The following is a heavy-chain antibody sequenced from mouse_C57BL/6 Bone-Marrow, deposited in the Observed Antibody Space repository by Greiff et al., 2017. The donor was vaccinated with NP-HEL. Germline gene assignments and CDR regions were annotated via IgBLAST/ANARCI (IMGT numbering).Heavy chain of an antibody. CDR2: IRLKSDNYST. V-gene: IGHV6-3*01. J-gene: IGHJ1*03. CDR1: GFTFSNYW. CDR3: TGVNYYGSSPYWYFDV. D-gene: IGHD1-1*01. Sequence: EVQRVESGGGLVQPGGSMKLSCVASGFTFSNYWMNWVRQSPEKGLEWVAQIRLKSDNYSTHYAESVKGRFTISRDDSKSSVYLQMNNLRAEDTGIYYCTGVNYYGSSPYWYFDVWGTGTTVTVSS.